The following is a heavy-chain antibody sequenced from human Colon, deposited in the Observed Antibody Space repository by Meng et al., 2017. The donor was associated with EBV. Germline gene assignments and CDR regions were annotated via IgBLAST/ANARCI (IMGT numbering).Heavy chain of an antibody. D-gene: IGHD2-21*01. CDR2: IHHSGSA. CDR3: ACFDHIPRRNYFDY. CDR1: GGSMSSGNYY. V-gene: IGHV4-30-4*01. Sequence: VQLQESGPGLVEPSHTLSLTCTVAGGSMSSGNYYWSWIRQPPGKGLEWIGYIHHSGSAYYNPSLKSRVSISVDTSKNQFSLNLNSMTAADTAVYYCACFDHIPRRNYFDYWGQGTLVTVSS. J-gene: IGHJ4*02.